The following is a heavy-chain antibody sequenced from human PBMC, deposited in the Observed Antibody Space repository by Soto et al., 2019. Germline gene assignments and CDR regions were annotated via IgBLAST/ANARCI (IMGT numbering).Heavy chain of an antibody. CDR2: INHSGST. CDR1: GGSFSGYY. D-gene: IGHD6-6*01. CDR3: AGSSIAAPYGMDV. V-gene: IGHV4-34*01. J-gene: IGHJ6*02. Sequence: PSETLSLTCAVYGGSFSGYYWSWIRQPPGKGLEWIGEINHSGSTNYNPSLKSRVTISVDTSKNQFSLKLSSVTAADTAVYYCAGSSIAAPYGMDVWGQGTTVTVSS.